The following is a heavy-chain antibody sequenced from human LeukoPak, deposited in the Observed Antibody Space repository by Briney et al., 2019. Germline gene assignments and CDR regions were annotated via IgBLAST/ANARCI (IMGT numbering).Heavy chain of an antibody. D-gene: IGHD1-26*01. Sequence: TSETLSLTCTVSGVSVSSGSYYWSLIRQPPGTELEWIGYIYYTGSTNYNPSLKSRVTISVDTSKNQFSLKLSSVTAADTAVYYCARGLFRSSLGAIDYWGQGTLVTVSS. CDR2: IYYTGST. J-gene: IGHJ4*02. CDR3: ARGLFRSSLGAIDY. CDR1: GVSVSSGSYY. V-gene: IGHV4-61*01.